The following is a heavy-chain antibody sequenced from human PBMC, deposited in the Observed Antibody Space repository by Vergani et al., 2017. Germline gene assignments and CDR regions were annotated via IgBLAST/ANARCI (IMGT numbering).Heavy chain of an antibody. V-gene: IGHV1-46*03. Sequence: QVQLVQSGAEVKKPAASVKVSCKASGYTFTSYYMHWVRQAPGQGLECMGIINPSGGSTSYAQKFQGRVTMTRDTSTGTVYMELSSLRSEDTAVYYCARGGVVVITMVREVIIIDWMDPWGQGTLVTVSS. CDR2: INPSGGST. CDR3: ARGGVVVITMVREVIIIDWMDP. J-gene: IGHJ5*01. CDR1: GYTFTSYY. D-gene: IGHD3-10*01.